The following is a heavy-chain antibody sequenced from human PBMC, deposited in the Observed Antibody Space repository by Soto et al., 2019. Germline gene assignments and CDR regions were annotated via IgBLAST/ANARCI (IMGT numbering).Heavy chain of an antibody. CDR3: AQKYYDSTGGGY. CDR2: ISANGGLI. J-gene: IGHJ4*02. CDR1: GFTFSSYA. V-gene: IGHV3-23*01. D-gene: IGHD3-16*01. Sequence: EVQLLESGGGLVQPGGSLRLSCAASGFTFSSYAFSWVRQAPGKGLEWVSLISANGGLIKYADSVKGRFTISRDNSKNTVSLQMTSLRAEDTAVYYCAQKYYDSTGGGYWGLGTLVTVSS.